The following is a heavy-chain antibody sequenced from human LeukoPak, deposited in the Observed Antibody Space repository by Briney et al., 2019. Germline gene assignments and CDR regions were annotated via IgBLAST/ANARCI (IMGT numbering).Heavy chain of an antibody. Sequence: GGSLRLSCAASGFPFSSSGMHWVRQAPGKGLEWVSAISGSGGSTYYADSVKGRFTISRDNSKSTLYLQMNSLRAEDTAVYYCAKEAGGYGQYWGQGTLVTVSS. V-gene: IGHV3-23*01. D-gene: IGHD4-17*01. J-gene: IGHJ4*02. CDR3: AKEAGGYGQY. CDR2: ISGSGGST. CDR1: GFPFSSSG.